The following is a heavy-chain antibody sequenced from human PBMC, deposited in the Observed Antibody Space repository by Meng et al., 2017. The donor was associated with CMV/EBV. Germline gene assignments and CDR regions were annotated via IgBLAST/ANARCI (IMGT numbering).Heavy chain of an antibody. J-gene: IGHJ4*02. CDR1: RFTFRSLS. CDR2: ISDDGSNK. CDR3: GRVEGIAAADSFDY. Sequence: VHVVGSGGGVGSPGRSLTLFSAASRFTFRSLSMVWGRPAPGKGVEGVAGISDDGSNKFYANSVQGRFTVSRDNFKNTLYLQMNSLRAEATAVYYCGRVEGIAAADSFDYWGQGTLVTVSS. D-gene: IGHD6-13*01. V-gene: IGHV3-30-3*01.